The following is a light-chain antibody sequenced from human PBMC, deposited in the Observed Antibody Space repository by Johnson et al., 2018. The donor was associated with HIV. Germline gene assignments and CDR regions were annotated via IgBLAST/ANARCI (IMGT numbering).Light chain of an antibody. V-gene: IGLV1-51*02. CDR2: EST. CDR1: NSNIGNNY. CDR3: GTWDSRLNVYL. Sequence: QSALTQPPSVSAAPGQKVTISCSGSNSNIGNNYVSWYQQLPGTAPKLLIYESTNRPSGIPDRFSGSKSGTSATLGISGLQTGDEADYYCGTWDSRLNVYLFGPGTKVTVL. J-gene: IGLJ1*01.